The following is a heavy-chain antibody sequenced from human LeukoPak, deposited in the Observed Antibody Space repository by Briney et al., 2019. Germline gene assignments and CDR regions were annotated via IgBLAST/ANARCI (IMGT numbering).Heavy chain of an antibody. CDR2: ISSSSSTI. J-gene: IGHJ4*02. CDR3: ARQRAGFTVTTSDY. V-gene: IGHV3-48*01. Sequence: GGSLRLSCAASGFIFTSYSMNWVRQAPGKGLEGVSYISSSSSTIYYADSVKGRFTISRDNAKNSLYLQMNSLRAEDTAVYYCARQRAGFTVTTSDYWGQGTLVTVSS. D-gene: IGHD4-17*01. CDR1: GFIFTSYS.